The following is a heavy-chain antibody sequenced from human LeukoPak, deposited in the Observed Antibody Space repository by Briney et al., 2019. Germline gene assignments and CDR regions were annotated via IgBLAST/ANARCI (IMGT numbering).Heavy chain of an antibody. D-gene: IGHD3-10*01. CDR2: ISGSGGST. CDR1: GFTFSSYA. V-gene: IGHV3-23*01. J-gene: IGHJ3*02. Sequence: GGSLRLSCAASGFTFSSYAMSWVRQAPGKGLEWVSAISGSGGSTYYADSVKGRFTISRDNSKNTLYLQMNSLRAEDTAVYYCAKDMSIMVRGVIEDAFDIWGQGTMVTVSS. CDR3: AKDMSIMVRGVIEDAFDI.